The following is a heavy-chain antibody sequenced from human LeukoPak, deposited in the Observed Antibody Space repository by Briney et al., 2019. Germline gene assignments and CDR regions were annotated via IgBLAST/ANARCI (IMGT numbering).Heavy chain of an antibody. D-gene: IGHD2-2*01. CDR3: ASGDIVAVPAAGKSYYYYYGMDV. CDR1: GGSVSSGSYY. V-gene: IGHV4-61*01. J-gene: IGHJ6*02. CDR2: IYYSGST. Sequence: PSEALSLTCTVSGGSVSSGSYYWSWIRQPPGKGLEWIGYIYYSGSTNYNPSLKSRVTISVDTSKNQFSLKLSSVTAADTAVYYCASGDIVAVPAAGKSYYYYYGMDVWGQGTTVTVSS.